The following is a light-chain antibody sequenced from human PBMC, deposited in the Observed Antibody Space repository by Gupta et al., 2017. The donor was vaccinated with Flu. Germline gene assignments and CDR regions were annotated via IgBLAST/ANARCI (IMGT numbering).Light chain of an antibody. CDR2: WAS. V-gene: IGKV4-1*01. Sequence: SLGERATINCKSSQSVLYNSNNKNYLAWYQQKPGQPPKLLIYWASTREYGVPDRFSGSGSGTDFTLTISSLQAEDVAVYYCQQYDTTPGTFGRGTKVEIK. CDR3: QQYDTTPGT. J-gene: IGKJ1*01. CDR1: QSVLYNSNNKNY.